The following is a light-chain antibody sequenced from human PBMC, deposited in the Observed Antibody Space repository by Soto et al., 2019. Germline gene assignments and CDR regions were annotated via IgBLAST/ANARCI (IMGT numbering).Light chain of an antibody. V-gene: IGKV3-20*01. J-gene: IGKJ4*01. CDR2: DAS. Sequence: IVLTQSPGTLALSPGDGATLSCRASQRVSSSYLAWYQQKPGQAPRLLIYDASSRATGIPDRFSGSGSGTDFTLTISRLEPEDFAVYYCQQYGSSPLTFGGGSKVDIK. CDR1: QRVSSSY. CDR3: QQYGSSPLT.